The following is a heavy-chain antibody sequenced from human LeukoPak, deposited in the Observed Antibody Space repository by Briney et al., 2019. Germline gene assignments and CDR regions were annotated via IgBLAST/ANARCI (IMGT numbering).Heavy chain of an antibody. V-gene: IGHV1-2*02. D-gene: IGHD4-17*01. CDR2: IDAKSGGT. CDR1: GYTFTGHY. Sequence: ASVKVSCKASGYTFTGHYMHWVRQAPGQGLEWMGWIDAKSGGTKYAQRFQGRVTMTRDTSTSTVYMELSSLRSEDTAVYYCARDQATTVTTWYWAEYFQHWGQGTLVTVSS. J-gene: IGHJ1*01. CDR3: ARDQATTVTTWYWAEYFQH.